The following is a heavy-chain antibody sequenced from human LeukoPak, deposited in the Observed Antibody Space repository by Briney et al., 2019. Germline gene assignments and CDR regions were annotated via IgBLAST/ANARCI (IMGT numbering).Heavy chain of an antibody. Sequence: GGSLRLSCTASGFPFSDYSVNWVRQAPGKGLEWVSCITGTSDIYYADSVKGRFTISRDNAKNSVYLQMNSLRAEDTGIYYCARAIRLWGQGTLVTVSS. CDR3: ARAIRL. D-gene: IGHD1-1*01. J-gene: IGHJ4*02. CDR1: GFPFSDYS. CDR2: ITGTSDI. V-gene: IGHV3-69-1*02.